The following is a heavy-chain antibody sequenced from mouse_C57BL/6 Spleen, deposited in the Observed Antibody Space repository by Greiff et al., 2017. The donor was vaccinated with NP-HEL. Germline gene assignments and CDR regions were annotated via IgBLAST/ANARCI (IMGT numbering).Heavy chain of an antibody. CDR3: ALYGNTGWYFDV. V-gene: IGHV14-2*01. J-gene: IGHJ1*03. Sequence: EVQLQQSGAELVKPGASVKLSCTASGFNIKDYYMHWVKQRTEQGLEWIGRIDPEDGENKYAPKFQGKATITADTSSNTAYLQLSSLTSEDTAVYYCALYGNTGWYFDVWGTGTTVTVSS. CDR1: GFNIKDYY. D-gene: IGHD2-1*01. CDR2: IDPEDGEN.